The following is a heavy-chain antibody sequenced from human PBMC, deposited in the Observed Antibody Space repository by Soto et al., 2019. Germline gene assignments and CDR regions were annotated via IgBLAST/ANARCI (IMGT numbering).Heavy chain of an antibody. CDR3: ARGIEAGVDV. J-gene: IGHJ6*02. V-gene: IGHV1-8*01. D-gene: IGHD6-19*01. CDR2: MSPNNGDT. Sequence: QVQLVQSGTEVKEPGASVKVSCKASGYTFTRYHINWVRQASGQGLKWMGWMSPNNGDTGYAQNFQGRVTMTGDTSTNTVYMELSSLKSDDTAVYYCARGIEAGVDVWGQGTTVTVSS. CDR1: GYTFTRYH.